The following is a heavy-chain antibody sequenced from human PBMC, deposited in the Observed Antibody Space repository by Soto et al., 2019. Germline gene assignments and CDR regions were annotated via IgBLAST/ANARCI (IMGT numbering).Heavy chain of an antibody. Sequence: QAQLQESGPGPVKPSETLSLTCTVSGGSVSGGTHYWSWIRQPPGKGLEWIGYIYNSGSTNYNPSLKSRVTISVDTSKNQFSPKLSSVTAADTAVYYCARGYRTSWYWFDLWGRGTLVTVSS. D-gene: IGHD6-13*01. CDR1: GGSVSGGTHY. V-gene: IGHV4-61*01. CDR2: IYNSGST. CDR3: ARGYRTSWYWFDL. J-gene: IGHJ2*01.